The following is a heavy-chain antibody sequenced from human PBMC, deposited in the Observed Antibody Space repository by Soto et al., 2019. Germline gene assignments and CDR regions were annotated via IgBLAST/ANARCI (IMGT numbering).Heavy chain of an antibody. CDR1: GFTFSSYW. J-gene: IGHJ6*02. V-gene: IGHV3-7*05. CDR2: IKQDGSEK. Sequence: GGSLRLSCAASGFTFSSYWMSWVRQAPGKGLEWVANIKQDGSEKYYVDSVKGRFTISRDNAKNSLYLQMNSLRAEDTAVYYCARGDGDYAYYYYYGMDVWGQGTTVTVSS. CDR3: ARGDGDYAYYYYYGMDV. D-gene: IGHD4-17*01.